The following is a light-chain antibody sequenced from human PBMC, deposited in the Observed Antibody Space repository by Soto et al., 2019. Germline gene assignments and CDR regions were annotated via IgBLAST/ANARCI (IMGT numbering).Light chain of an antibody. CDR2: DVS. V-gene: IGLV2-14*01. J-gene: IGLJ2*01. Sequence: QSVLTQPASVSGSPGQSITISCTGTSSDVGGYNYVSWYQQHPGKAPKLMIYDVSNRPSGVSNRFSGSKSGNTASLTISGLQAEDKADYYCSSYTSSSTLGLFGGGTKVTVL. CDR1: SSDVGGYNY. CDR3: SSYTSSSTLGL.